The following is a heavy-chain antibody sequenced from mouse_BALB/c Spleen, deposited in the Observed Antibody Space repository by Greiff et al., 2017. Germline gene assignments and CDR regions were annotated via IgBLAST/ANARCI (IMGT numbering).Heavy chain of an antibody. V-gene: IGHV2-2*02. CDR2: IWSGGST. J-gene: IGHJ4*01. Sequence: VKLVESGPGLVQPSQSLSITCTVSGFSLTSYGVHWVRQSPGKGLEWLGVIWSGGSTDYNAAFISRLSISKDNSKSQVFFKMNSLQANDTAIYYCARIYYGYYAMDYWGQGTSVTVSS. CDR3: ARIYYGYYAMDY. CDR1: GFSLTSYG. D-gene: IGHD1-2*01.